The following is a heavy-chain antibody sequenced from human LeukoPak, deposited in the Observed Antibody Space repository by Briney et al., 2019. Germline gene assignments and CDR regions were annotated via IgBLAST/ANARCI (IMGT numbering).Heavy chain of an antibody. Sequence: GASVKVSCKASGYTFTDYYMHWVRQAPGQGLEWMGWINPISGDTKYAQKFQGRVTMTRDTSITTAYMEVSRLRSDDTAVYYCATWYYYDNSDYYLADYWGQGTLVTVSS. J-gene: IGHJ4*02. D-gene: IGHD3-22*01. CDR2: INPISGDT. V-gene: IGHV1-2*02. CDR1: GYTFTDYY. CDR3: ATWYYYDNSDYYLADY.